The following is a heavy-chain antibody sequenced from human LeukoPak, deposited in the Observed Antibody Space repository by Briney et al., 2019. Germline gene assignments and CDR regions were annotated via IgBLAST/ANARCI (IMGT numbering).Heavy chain of an antibody. CDR1: GGSINNYY. Sequence: PSETLSLTCTVSGGSINNYYWSWIRQPAGKGLEWLGRIYTRGSTNYNPSLKSRVTMSVDTSKNQFSLKLSSVTAADTAVYYCARGRYCSADICSGGDAFDIWGQGTMVSVSS. D-gene: IGHD2-15*01. J-gene: IGHJ3*02. V-gene: IGHV4-4*07. CDR2: IYTRGST. CDR3: ARGRYCSADICSGGDAFDI.